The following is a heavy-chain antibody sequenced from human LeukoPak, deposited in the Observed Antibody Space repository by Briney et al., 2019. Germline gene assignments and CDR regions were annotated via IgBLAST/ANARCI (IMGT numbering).Heavy chain of an antibody. CDR3: ARKTYYGDYFCGLDY. CDR2: INHSGST. D-gene: IGHD4-17*01. Sequence: PSETLSLTCTVSGGSISSGGYYWSWIRQPPGKGLEWIGEINHSGSTNYNPSLKSRVTISVDTSKNQFSLKLSSVTAADTAVYYCARKTYYGDYFCGLDYWGQGTLVTVSS. CDR1: GGSISSGGYY. J-gene: IGHJ4*02. V-gene: IGHV4-39*07.